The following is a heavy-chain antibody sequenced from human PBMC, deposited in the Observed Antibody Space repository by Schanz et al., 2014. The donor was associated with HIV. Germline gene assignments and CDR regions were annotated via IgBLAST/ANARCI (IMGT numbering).Heavy chain of an antibody. D-gene: IGHD2-2*01. J-gene: IGHJ3*02. V-gene: IGHV3-66*01. CDR2: IYSGGTT. CDR3: ARDVAGCSGTSCYSDAFDI. Sequence: EVQLVESGGGLVQPGRSLRLSCAASGFTVSSIYMSWVRQAPGRGLEWVSVIYSGGTTYYADSVKGRFTISRDNSKNTLFLQMNSLRAEDTAVYFCARDVAGCSGTSCYSDAFDIWGQGTLVTVSS. CDR1: GFTVSSIY.